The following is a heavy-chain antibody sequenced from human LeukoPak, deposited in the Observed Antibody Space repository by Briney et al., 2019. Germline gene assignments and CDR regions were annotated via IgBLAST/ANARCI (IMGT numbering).Heavy chain of an antibody. CDR2: INHSGST. D-gene: IGHD4-11*01. CDR1: GGSFSGYY. V-gene: IGHV4-34*01. J-gene: IGHJ4*02. CDR3: ARNDYPDYYFDY. Sequence: SETLSLTCAVYGGSFSGYYWSWIRQPPGKGLEWIGEINHSGSTNYNPSLKSRVTISVDTSKNQFSLKLSSVTAADTAVYYCARNDYPDYYFDYWGQGTLVTVSS.